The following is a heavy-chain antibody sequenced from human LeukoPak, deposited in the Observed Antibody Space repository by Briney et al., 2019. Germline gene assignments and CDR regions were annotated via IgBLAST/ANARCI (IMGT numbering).Heavy chain of an antibody. Sequence: SSETLSLTCTVSGGSISSYYWTWIRQPPVKGLEWIGYIYYSGSAYYNPSLKSRVTISVDTSKNQFSLKLSSVTAADTAVYYCARSPIFITMVRGVIRHGMDVWGQGTTVTVSS. J-gene: IGHJ6*02. CDR3: ARSPIFITMVRGVIRHGMDV. CDR2: IYYSGSA. V-gene: IGHV4-59*12. D-gene: IGHD3-10*01. CDR1: GGSISSYY.